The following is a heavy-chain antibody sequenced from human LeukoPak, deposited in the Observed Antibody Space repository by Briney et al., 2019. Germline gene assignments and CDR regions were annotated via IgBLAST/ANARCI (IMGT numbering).Heavy chain of an antibody. Sequence: KPSETLSLTCAVYGGSFSGYYWSWIRQPPGKGLEWIGEINHSGSTNYNPSLKSRVTISVDTSKNQFSLKLSSVTAADTAVYYCARQADFGDAFGIWGQGTMVTVSS. CDR1: GGSFSGYY. CDR3: ARQADFGDAFGI. V-gene: IGHV4-34*01. J-gene: IGHJ3*02. CDR2: INHSGST. D-gene: IGHD3-3*01.